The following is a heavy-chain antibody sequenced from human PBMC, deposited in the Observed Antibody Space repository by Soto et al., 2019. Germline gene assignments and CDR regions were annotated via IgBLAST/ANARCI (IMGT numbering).Heavy chain of an antibody. V-gene: IGHV4-39*02. D-gene: IGHD3-22*01. CDR2: FYYSGST. Sequence: SETLSLTCTVSGGSISSSSYYWGWIRQPPGKGLEWIGSFYYSGSTYYNPSLKSRVTISVDTSKNQFSLKLSSVTAADTAVYYCARDRYYYDSSGYYLFDYWGQGTLVTVSS. CDR3: ARDRYYYDSSGYYLFDY. CDR1: GGSISSSSYY. J-gene: IGHJ4*02.